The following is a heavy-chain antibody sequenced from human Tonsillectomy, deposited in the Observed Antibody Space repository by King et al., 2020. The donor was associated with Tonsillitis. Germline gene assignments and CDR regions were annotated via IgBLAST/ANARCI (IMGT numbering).Heavy chain of an antibody. Sequence: VQLVESGAEVKKPGASVKVSCKASGHTFTSYYFHWVRQAPGQGLEWMGIINPGGGSTTYAQKFQGRVTMTSDTSTSTVYLELSSLRSEDTALYYCAGSDWYYFDYWGQGTLVTVSS. CDR2: INPGGGST. J-gene: IGHJ4*02. CDR1: GHTFTSYY. D-gene: IGHD6-19*01. CDR3: AGSDWYYFDY. V-gene: IGHV1-46*01.